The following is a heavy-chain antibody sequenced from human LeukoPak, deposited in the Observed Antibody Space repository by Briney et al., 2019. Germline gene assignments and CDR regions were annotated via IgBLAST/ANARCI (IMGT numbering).Heavy chain of an antibody. D-gene: IGHD6-13*01. Sequence: GGSLRLSCAAFGFTFKDYSMNWVRQAPGKGLEWVSSISSYNKYIYYADSIKGRFTVSRDNTQNSLYLQVNSLRAEDTAVYYCARGFVAADGLYYFDYWGQGTLVTVSS. CDR1: GFTFKDYS. CDR3: ARGFVAADGLYYFDY. V-gene: IGHV3-21*01. CDR2: ISSYNKYI. J-gene: IGHJ4*02.